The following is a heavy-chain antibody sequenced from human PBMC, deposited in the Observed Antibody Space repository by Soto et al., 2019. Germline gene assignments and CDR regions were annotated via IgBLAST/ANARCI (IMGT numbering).Heavy chain of an antibody. Sequence: SVKVSCKASGGTLSSYSINWVRQAPGQGLEWMGGIIPIFGTANYAQKFQGRVTITADESTSTAYMELSSLRSEDTAVYYCAREGGYGGNSWFDYWGQGTLVTVSS. V-gene: IGHV1-69*01. CDR2: IIPIFGTA. D-gene: IGHD4-17*01. CDR3: AREGGYGGNSWFDY. CDR1: GGTLSSYS. J-gene: IGHJ4*02.